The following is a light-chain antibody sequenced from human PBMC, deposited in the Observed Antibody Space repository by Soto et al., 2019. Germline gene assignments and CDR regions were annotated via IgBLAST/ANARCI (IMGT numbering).Light chain of an antibody. CDR2: SNN. Sequence: QSVLTQPPSASGTPGQRVTISCSGSSSNIGSNTVNWYQQLPGTAPKLLIYSNNQRPSGVPDRFSGSKSGTSASLAISGLQSEDEADFYGAAWDDSLNVPVYVFGTGTKLTVL. CDR3: AAWDDSLNVPVYV. V-gene: IGLV1-44*01. J-gene: IGLJ1*01. CDR1: SSNIGSNT.